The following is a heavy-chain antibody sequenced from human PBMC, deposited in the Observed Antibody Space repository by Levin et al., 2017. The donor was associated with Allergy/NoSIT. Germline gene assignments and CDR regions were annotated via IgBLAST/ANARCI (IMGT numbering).Heavy chain of an antibody. CDR3: ARGDSSGGYYFDY. CDR2: IYYSGST. V-gene: IGHV4-59*01. Sequence: PSETLSLTCTVSGGSISSYYWSWIRQPPGKGLEWIGYIYYSGSTNYNPSLKSRVTISVDTSKNQFSLKLSSVTAADTAVFYCARGDSSGGYYFDYWGQGTLVTVSS. CDR1: GGSISSYY. D-gene: IGHD6-19*01. J-gene: IGHJ4*02.